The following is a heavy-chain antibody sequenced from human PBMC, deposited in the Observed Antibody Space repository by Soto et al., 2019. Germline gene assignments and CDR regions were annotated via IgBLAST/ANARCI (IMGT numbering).Heavy chain of an antibody. Sequence: DTLSLTCTVSGVSISGYYWHWFRQPAGKRLEWIGRIHTGGATDYSPSLRSRLDMSIDTSKNQLSLRLNYMTAADTAIYYCARISGGPICWGRGTLVTVSS. V-gene: IGHV4-4*07. J-gene: IGHJ4*02. CDR2: IHTGGAT. CDR1: GVSISGYY. D-gene: IGHD2-15*01. CDR3: ARISGGPIC.